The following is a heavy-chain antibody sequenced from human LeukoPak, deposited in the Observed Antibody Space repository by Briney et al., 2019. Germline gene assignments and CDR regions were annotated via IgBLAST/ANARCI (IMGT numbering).Heavy chain of an antibody. J-gene: IGHJ4*02. V-gene: IGHV4-38-2*02. CDR1: GVSISSGFY. CDR2: FYHSGST. CDR3: ASRITVAGNYFDY. Sequence: AETLSLTCTVSGVSISSGFYWGLIRPPPGEGLGGIGIFYHSGSTYYNPSLKGRVTISRDKAKNQFYLQLSSLTAADTAVYYCASRITVAGNYFDYWGQGTLVTVSS. D-gene: IGHD6-19*01.